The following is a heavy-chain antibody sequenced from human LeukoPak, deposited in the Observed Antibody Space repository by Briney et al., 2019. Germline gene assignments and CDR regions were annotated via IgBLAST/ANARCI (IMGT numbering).Heavy chain of an antibody. CDR3: ARTIATDYYGSGSHDY. V-gene: IGHV4-31*03. Sequence: SETLSLTCTVSGGSISSGGNYWSWIRQHPGKGLEWIGYIYYSGSTYYNPSLKSRVTISVDTSKNQFSLKLSSVTAADTAVYYCARTIATDYYGSGSHDYWGQGTLVTVSS. CDR1: GGSISSGGNY. J-gene: IGHJ4*02. D-gene: IGHD3-10*01. CDR2: IYYSGST.